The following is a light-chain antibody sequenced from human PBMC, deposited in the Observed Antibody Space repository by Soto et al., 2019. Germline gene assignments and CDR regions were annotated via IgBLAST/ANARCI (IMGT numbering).Light chain of an antibody. CDR3: QQYNNWPPWT. CDR2: GVS. CDR1: QSVSSY. J-gene: IGKJ1*01. V-gene: IGKV3-15*01. Sequence: EIVLTQSPATLSLSPVERATLSGRASQSVSSYLAWYQQKPGQAPRLLMYGVSARATGIPARFSGSGSGTEFTLTISGLQSEDFAVYYCQQYNNWPPWTFGQGTKEDIK.